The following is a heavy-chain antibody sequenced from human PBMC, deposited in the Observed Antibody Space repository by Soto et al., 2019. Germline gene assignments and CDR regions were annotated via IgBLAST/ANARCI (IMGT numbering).Heavy chain of an antibody. V-gene: IGHV4-61*01. Sequence: PSETLSLTCTVSGGSFSSGSYYWSWIRQPPGKGLEWIGYIYYSGSTNYNPSLKSRVTISVDTSKNQFSLKLSSVTAADTAVYYCARLQYYDSSFDYWVQGTLVTVSS. D-gene: IGHD3-22*01. J-gene: IGHJ4*02. CDR3: ARLQYYDSSFDY. CDR1: GGSFSSGSYY. CDR2: IYYSGST.